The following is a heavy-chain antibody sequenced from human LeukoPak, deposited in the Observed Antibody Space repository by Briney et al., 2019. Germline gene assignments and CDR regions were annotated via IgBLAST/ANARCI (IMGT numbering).Heavy chain of an antibody. CDR3: ARDKEDLAYYYYGMDV. D-gene: IGHD3-16*01. J-gene: IGHJ6*02. V-gene: IGHV3-64*01. CDR1: GVTFSSYA. Sequence: GGSLRLSCAASGVTFSSYAMYCVRQGPGGGRECGSPIRSNGGRTYYVSTVKGGFTISRDNSKRMLYLQMGTPREERIGAYYCARDKEDLAYYYYGMDVWGQGTTVTVSS. CDR2: IRSNGGRT.